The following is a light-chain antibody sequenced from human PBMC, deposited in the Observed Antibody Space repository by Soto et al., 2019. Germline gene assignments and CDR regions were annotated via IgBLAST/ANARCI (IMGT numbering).Light chain of an antibody. CDR1: NSDIGSYDF. V-gene: IGLV2-14*03. CDR2: GVT. CDR3: SSYTNRTTLGA. J-gene: IGLJ2*01. Sequence: QSVLTQPASISGSPGQSITISCTGSNSDIGSYDFVAWYQQLPGKAPRLIIYGVTNRPSGVSDRFSGSKSGNTASLTISGLQAEDEADYSCSSYTNRTTLGAFGGGTKLTVL.